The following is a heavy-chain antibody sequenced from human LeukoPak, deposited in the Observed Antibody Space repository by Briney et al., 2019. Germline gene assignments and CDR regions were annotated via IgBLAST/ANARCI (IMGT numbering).Heavy chain of an antibody. V-gene: IGHV3-23*01. CDR2: ISGSGGTT. CDR3: AKEDFGVIIYPDY. D-gene: IGHD3-3*01. CDR1: GFTFSNYA. Sequence: GGSLRLPCAASGFTFSNYAMSWVRQAPGKGLEWASAISGSGGTTYYADSVKGRFTISRDNSKNTLYLQMNSLRAEDTAVYYCAKEDFGVIIYPDYWGQGTLVTVSS. J-gene: IGHJ4*02.